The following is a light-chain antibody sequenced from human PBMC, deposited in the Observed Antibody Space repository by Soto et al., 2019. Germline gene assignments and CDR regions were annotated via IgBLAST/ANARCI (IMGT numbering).Light chain of an antibody. CDR1: QSVLYSSNNRNY. CDR3: QQYYSLPIN. Sequence: DIVMTQSPDSLAVSLGERATINCKCSQSVLYSSNNRNYLAWYQQKPGQPPKLLIYWASTRESGVPDRFSGSGSGTDFTLTIISLQAEDVAVYYCQQYYSLPINFGQGTRLEIK. CDR2: WAS. J-gene: IGKJ5*01. V-gene: IGKV4-1*01.